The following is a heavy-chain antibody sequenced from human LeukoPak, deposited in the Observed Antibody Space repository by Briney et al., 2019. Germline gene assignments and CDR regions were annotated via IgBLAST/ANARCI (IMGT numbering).Heavy chain of an antibody. Sequence: GGSLRLSCAASGFTFSSYAMSWVRQAPGKGLEWVSAISGSGGSTYYADSVKGRFTISRDNSKNTLYLQMDSLRAEDTAVYYCATDRRGIVGATIALDYWGQGTLVTVSS. J-gene: IGHJ4*02. CDR2: ISGSGGST. D-gene: IGHD1-26*01. CDR1: GFTFSSYA. V-gene: IGHV3-23*01. CDR3: ATDRRGIVGATIALDY.